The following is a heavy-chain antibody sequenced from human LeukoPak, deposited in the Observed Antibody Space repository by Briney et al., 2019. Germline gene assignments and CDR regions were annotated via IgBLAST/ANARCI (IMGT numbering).Heavy chain of an antibody. D-gene: IGHD5-12*01. J-gene: IGHJ6*03. V-gene: IGHV4-61*02. CDR3: ARTTEGYAGGPGYSYYYYMDV. Sequence: KPSETLSLTCTVSGGSISSGSYFWSWIRQPAGKGLEWIGRIYTSGSTNYNPSLKSRVTISVDTSKNQVSLKLRSVTAADMAVYYCARTTEGYAGGPGYSYYYYMDVWGKGTTVTISS. CDR2: IYTSGST. CDR1: GGSISSGSYF.